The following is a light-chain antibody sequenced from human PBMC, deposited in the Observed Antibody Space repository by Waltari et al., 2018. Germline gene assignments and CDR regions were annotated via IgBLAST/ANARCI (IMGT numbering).Light chain of an antibody. CDR2: WAP. CDR1: RSVLYSSNNKNY. J-gene: IGKJ2*01. CDR3: QQYYSIPQT. V-gene: IGKV4-1*01. Sequence: DIVMTQSPDSLTVSLGERATINCKSSRSVLYSSNNKNYLAWYQQKPGQPPKLLIFWAPTREAGVPDRFSGSGSWTDFTLTITSLQAEDVAVYYCQQYYSIPQTFGQGTKLEIK.